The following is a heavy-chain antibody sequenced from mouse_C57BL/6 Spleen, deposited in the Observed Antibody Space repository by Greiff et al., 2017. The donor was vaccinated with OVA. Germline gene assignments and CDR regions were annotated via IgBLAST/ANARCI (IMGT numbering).Heavy chain of an antibody. Sequence: VQLQQSGPVLVKPGASVKMSCKASGYTFTDYYMNWVKQSHGKSLEWIGVINPYNGGTSYNQKFKGKATLTVDKSSSTAYMELNSLTSEDSAVYYCARSRYDGYYLSWGQGTTLTVSS. CDR1: GYTFTDYY. J-gene: IGHJ2*01. V-gene: IGHV1-19*01. D-gene: IGHD2-3*01. CDR3: ARSRYDGYYLS. CDR2: INPYNGGT.